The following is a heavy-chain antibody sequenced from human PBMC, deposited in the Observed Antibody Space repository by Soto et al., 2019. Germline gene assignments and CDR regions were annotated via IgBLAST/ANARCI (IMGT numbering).Heavy chain of an antibody. J-gene: IGHJ4*02. CDR3: AKAGHGNSPRPDY. Sequence: EVQLLESGGGLVQPGGSLRLSCAASGFTFSAYAMIWVRQAPGKGLEWVSVISDAAGSTYYADSVKGRFTISRDNSKNTLYLQMNSLRVEDTAMYYCAKAGHGNSPRPDYWGQGTLVSVSS. CDR1: GFTFSAYA. D-gene: IGHD4-4*01. CDR2: ISDAAGST. V-gene: IGHV3-23*01.